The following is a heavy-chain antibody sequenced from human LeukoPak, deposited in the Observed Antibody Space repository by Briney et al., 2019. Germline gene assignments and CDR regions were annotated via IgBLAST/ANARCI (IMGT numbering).Heavy chain of an antibody. Sequence: ASVKVFCKASGYTFTGYYMHWVRQAPGQGLEWMGVINPSGGSTSYAQKFQGRVTMTRDTSTSTVYMELSSLRSEDTAVYYCARDLARITMIVVVDAFDIWGQGTMVTVSS. J-gene: IGHJ3*02. V-gene: IGHV1-46*01. CDR3: ARDLARITMIVVVDAFDI. CDR2: INPSGGST. CDR1: GYTFTGYY. D-gene: IGHD3-22*01.